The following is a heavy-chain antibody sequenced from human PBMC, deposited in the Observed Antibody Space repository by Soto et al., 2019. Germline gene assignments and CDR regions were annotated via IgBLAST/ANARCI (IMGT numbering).Heavy chain of an antibody. D-gene: IGHD5-18*01. J-gene: IGHJ4*02. CDR1: GFTFSNAW. Sequence: EVQLVESGGGLVKPGGSLRLSCAASGFTFSNAWMNWVRQAPGKGLEWVGRIKSKTDGGTTDYAAPVKGRFTISRDDSKNTLYLQMNSLKTEDTAVYYCTTGERDTAMVMGFDYWGQGTLVTVSS. V-gene: IGHV3-15*07. CDR3: TTGERDTAMVMGFDY. CDR2: IKSKTDGGTT.